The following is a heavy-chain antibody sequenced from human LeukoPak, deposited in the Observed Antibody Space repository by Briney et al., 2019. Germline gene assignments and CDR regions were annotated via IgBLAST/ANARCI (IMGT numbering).Heavy chain of an antibody. V-gene: IGHV1-2*02. J-gene: IGHJ4*02. CDR2: INPNSGGT. D-gene: IGHD4-23*01. CDR3: ARDLYGGTSATFDY. CDR1: GYRFTGYY. Sequence: ASVKVSCKTSGYRFTGYYIHWVRQAPGQGLEWMGWINPNSGGTYYAQKFPGRVTMTSDTSISTAYMELSRLRSDDTAVYYCARDLYGGTSATFDYWGQGTLVTVSS.